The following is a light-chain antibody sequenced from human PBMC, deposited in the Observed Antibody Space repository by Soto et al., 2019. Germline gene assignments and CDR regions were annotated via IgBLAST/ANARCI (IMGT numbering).Light chain of an antibody. CDR2: AAS. CDR1: EGIRND. J-gene: IGKJ5*01. Sequence: DIVMTQSPDSLAVSVGDRVTITCRASEGIRNDLGWYQQKPGKAPKRLIFAASSLQSGVPSRFSGSGSGTDFTLTISSLQPEDFATYYCLQYKNSPITFGQGTRLEIK. CDR3: LQYKNSPIT. V-gene: IGKV1-17*01.